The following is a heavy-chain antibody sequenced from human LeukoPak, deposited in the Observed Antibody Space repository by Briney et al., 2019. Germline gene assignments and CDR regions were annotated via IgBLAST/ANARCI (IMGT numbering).Heavy chain of an antibody. Sequence: GGSHRLSCAPAGFTLDTYAVHWGRHARGKGREWVTGIIRNSGSIGYADSVKGRFTISRDNAKNSLYLQMNSLRAEATALYYCAKDISVGATPYYFDYWGQGTLVTVSS. CDR1: GFTLDTYA. CDR2: IIRNSGSI. D-gene: IGHD1-26*01. J-gene: IGHJ4*02. CDR3: AKDISVGATPYYFDY. V-gene: IGHV3-9*01.